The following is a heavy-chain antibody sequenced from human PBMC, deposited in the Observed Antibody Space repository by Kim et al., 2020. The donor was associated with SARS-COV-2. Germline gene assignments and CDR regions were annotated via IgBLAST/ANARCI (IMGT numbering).Heavy chain of an antibody. Sequence: GGSLRLSCLASGLTFSSYGMHWVRQAPGKGLEWVAVISYDGSKKFYADSVKGRFTISRDNSKNTLYLQMNSLRAEDTAVYYCANVHSSNTAFDYWGQGTLVTVSS. V-gene: IGHV3-30*18. CDR1: GLTFSSYG. CDR3: ANVHSSNTAFDY. CDR2: ISYDGSKK. D-gene: IGHD3-22*01. J-gene: IGHJ4*02.